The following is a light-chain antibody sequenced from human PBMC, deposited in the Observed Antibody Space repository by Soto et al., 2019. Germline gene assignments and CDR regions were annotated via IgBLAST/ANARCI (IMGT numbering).Light chain of an antibody. Sequence: DIQMTQSPSTLSASVGDRVTITCRASQSISTWLAWYQQKPGKAPNLLIYKASTLESGVPSRFSGSGSGTEFTLTIRSLQPDDFATYYCQQLNSYSRTFGQGTKVEIK. J-gene: IGKJ1*01. CDR3: QQLNSYSRT. V-gene: IGKV1-5*03. CDR1: QSISTW. CDR2: KAS.